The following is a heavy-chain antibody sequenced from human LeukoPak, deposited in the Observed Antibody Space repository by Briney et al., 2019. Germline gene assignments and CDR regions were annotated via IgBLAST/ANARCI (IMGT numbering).Heavy chain of an antibody. CDR1: GFTFSSYA. Sequence: GGSLRLSCAASGFTFSSYAMHWVRQAPGKGLEWVAVISYDGSNKYYADSVKGRFTISRDNSKNTLYLQMNSLRAEDTAVYYCAREVYDYFDYWGQGTLVTVSS. CDR3: AREVYDYFDY. J-gene: IGHJ4*02. CDR2: ISYDGSNK. D-gene: IGHD2-8*01. V-gene: IGHV3-30-3*01.